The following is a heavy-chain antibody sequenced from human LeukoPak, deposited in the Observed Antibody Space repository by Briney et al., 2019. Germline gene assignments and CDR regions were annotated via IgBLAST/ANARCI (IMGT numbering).Heavy chain of an antibody. CDR1: GYTFTGYY. CDR3: ARGPPQYWRVEAVAESNWFDP. V-gene: IGHV1-2*02. J-gene: IGHJ5*02. CDR2: INPNSGGT. Sequence: GASVKVSCKASGYTFTGYYMHWVRQAPGQGLEWMGWINPNSGGTNYAQKFQGRVTMTRNTSISTAYMELSSLRSEDTAVYYCARGPPQYWRVEAVAESNWFDPWGQGTLVTVSS. D-gene: IGHD6-19*01.